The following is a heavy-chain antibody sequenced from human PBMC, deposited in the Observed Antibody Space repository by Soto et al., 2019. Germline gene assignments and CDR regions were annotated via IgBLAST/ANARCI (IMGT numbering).Heavy chain of an antibody. Sequence: QVQLVQSGAEVKKPGASVKVSCKASGYTFTSYDINWVRQATGQGLEWMGWMNPNSGNTGYAQKFQVRVTMTRNTSISTAYMELSSLRSEDTAVYYCARALNTIFGVVEQTNWFDPWGQGTLVTVSS. CDR3: ARALNTIFGVVEQTNWFDP. J-gene: IGHJ5*02. CDR2: MNPNSGNT. D-gene: IGHD3-3*01. V-gene: IGHV1-8*01. CDR1: GYTFTSYD.